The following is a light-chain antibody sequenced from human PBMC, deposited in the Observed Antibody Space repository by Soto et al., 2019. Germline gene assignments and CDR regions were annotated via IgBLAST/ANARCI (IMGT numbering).Light chain of an antibody. J-gene: IGKJ2*01. CDR2: KAS. CDR3: QQYNDSFPST. CDR1: QSISTW. Sequence: DIQLTQSPSTLSASVGDRITITCRASQSISTWLAWYQQKPGTVPKRLIYKASTLESGVTSRFSGSRSGTEFTLTVSSMQPDEFATYYCQQYNDSFPSTFGQGTKLEIK. V-gene: IGKV1-5*03.